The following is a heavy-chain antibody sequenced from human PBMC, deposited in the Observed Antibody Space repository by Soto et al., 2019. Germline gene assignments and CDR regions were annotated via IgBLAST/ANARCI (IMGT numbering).Heavy chain of an antibody. J-gene: IGHJ4*02. Sequence: PGESLKISCKGSGYSFTSYWIGWVLQMPWKGLEWMGIIYPGDSDTRYSPSFQGQVTISGDKSISTAYLQWSSLKASDTAMYYCARLGGYCSSTKCYGGGDYWGQGTLVTVSS. CDR3: ARLGGYCSSTKCYGGGDY. D-gene: IGHD2-2*01. CDR2: IYPGDSDT. CDR1: GYSFTSYW. V-gene: IGHV5-51*01.